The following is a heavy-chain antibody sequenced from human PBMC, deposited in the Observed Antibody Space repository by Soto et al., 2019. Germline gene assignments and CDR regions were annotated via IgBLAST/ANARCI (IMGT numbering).Heavy chain of an antibody. CDR2: ISDDGSNK. CDR3: ARDRFASSWSYFDY. D-gene: IGHD6-13*01. CDR1: GFTFSNYA. J-gene: IGHJ4*02. Sequence: GVSLRLSCAASGFTFSNYALHWVRQAPGKGLEWVAVISDDGSNKYYADSVKGRFTISRDNSKNTLYLQMNSLRAEDTAVYYCARDRFASSWSYFDYWGQGTPVTVSS. V-gene: IGHV3-30-3*01.